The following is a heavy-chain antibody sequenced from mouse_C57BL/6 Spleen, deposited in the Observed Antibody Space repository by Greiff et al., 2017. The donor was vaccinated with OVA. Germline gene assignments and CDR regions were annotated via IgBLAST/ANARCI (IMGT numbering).Heavy chain of an antibody. CDR2: IDPETGGT. D-gene: IGHD2-4*01. CDR1: GYTFTDYE. CDR3: TSGGLAWFAY. Sequence: QVQLQQSGAELVRPGASVTLSCKASGYTFTDYEMHWVKQTPVHGLAWIGAIDPETGGTAYNQKFKGKAILTADKSSSTAYMELRSLTSEDSAVYYCTSGGLAWFAYWGHRTLVTVSA. J-gene: IGHJ3*01. V-gene: IGHV1-15*01.